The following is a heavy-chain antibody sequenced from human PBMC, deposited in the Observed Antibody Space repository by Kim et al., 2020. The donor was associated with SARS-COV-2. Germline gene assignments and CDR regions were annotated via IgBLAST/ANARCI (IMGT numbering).Heavy chain of an antibody. D-gene: IGHD2-2*01. J-gene: IGHJ4*02. CDR2: LYSAEIS. CDR1: GFSVSNTY. Sequence: GGSLRLSCAASGFSVSNTYINWVRQAPGKGLEWVSVLYSAEISYYADSVMGRFTISSDNSKNTLYLQMNSLRAEDTAVYYCAIAWSDCGTSSCPLDFWGQGTLVTVSS. V-gene: IGHV3-53*01. CDR3: AIAWSDCGTSSCPLDF.